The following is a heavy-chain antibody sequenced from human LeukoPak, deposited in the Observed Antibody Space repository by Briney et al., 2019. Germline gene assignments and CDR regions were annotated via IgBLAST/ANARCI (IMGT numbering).Heavy chain of an antibody. Sequence: GGSLRLSCAASGFTVSSNYMSWVRQAPGKGLAWVSVIYSGGSTYYADSVKGRFTISRDNSKNTLYLQMNSLRAEDTAVYYCARGIFASSGWSFFDYWGQGTLVTVSS. CDR3: ARGIFASSGWSFFDY. J-gene: IGHJ4*02. CDR1: GFTVSSNY. V-gene: IGHV3-53*01. CDR2: IYSGGST. D-gene: IGHD6-19*01.